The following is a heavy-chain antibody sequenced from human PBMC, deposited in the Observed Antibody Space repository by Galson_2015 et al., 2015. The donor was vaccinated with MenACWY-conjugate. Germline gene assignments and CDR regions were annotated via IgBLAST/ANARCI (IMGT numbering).Heavy chain of an antibody. CDR2: TYYWSKWYN. CDR1: GDSVSSNRAA. Sequence: CAISGDSVSSNRAAWNWVRQSPSRGLARLGRTYYWSKWYNDYAVTVRSRITINPDTSKSQFSLQLNSVTPEDTAVYYFARGKTTSDYYFGMDLWGQRTTVTPSS. V-gene: IGHV6-1*01. D-gene: IGHD2-2*01. CDR3: ARGKTTSDYYFGMDL. J-gene: IGHJ6*02.